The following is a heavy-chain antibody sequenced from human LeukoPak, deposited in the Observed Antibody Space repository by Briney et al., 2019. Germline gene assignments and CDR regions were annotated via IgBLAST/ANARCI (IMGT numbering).Heavy chain of an antibody. D-gene: IGHD2-15*01. J-gene: IGHJ3*02. CDR1: GYTFTGYY. Sequence: ASVNVSCKASGYTFTGYYMHWVRQAHGQGLEWMEWINPNSGGTNYAQKFQGRVTMTRDTSISTAYVELRRLRCDDTAVYYCARDYCSGGSCYLGAFDIWGQGTMVTVSS. V-gene: IGHV1-2*02. CDR2: INPNSGGT. CDR3: ARDYCSGGSCYLGAFDI.